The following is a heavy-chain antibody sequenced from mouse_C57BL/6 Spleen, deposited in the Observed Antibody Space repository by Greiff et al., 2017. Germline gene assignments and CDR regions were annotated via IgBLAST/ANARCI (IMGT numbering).Heavy chain of an antibody. V-gene: IGHV5-4*01. CDR2: ISDGGSYT. J-gene: IGHJ4*01. CDR1: GFTFSSYA. CDR3: ARDLVAMGC. Sequence: EVQLVESGGGLVKPGGSLKLSCAASGFTFSSYAMSWVRPTPEKRLEWVATISDGGSYTYYPDNVKGRFTISRDNAKKNLYLQMSHLKSDDTAMYYCARDLVAMGCWGQGTSVTVSS.